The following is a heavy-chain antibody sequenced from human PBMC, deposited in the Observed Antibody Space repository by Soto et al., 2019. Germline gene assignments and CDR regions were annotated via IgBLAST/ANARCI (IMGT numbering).Heavy chain of an antibody. CDR3: AREDESSGYAGTFRH. Sequence: QVQLVESGGDVVQPGRSLRLSCAVSGFTFNNYVIHWVRQAPGKGLEWVALTASDGNKLYADSVKDRFTISRDSPNNKVNLEMNSLRSEETAVYYCAREDESSGYAGTFRHWGQGTLVTVSP. CDR2: TASDGNK. CDR1: GFTFNNYV. V-gene: IGHV3-30-3*01. J-gene: IGHJ1*01. D-gene: IGHD3-22*01.